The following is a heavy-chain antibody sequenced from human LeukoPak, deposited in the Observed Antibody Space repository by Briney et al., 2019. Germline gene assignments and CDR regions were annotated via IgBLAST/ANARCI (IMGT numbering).Heavy chain of an antibody. D-gene: IGHD3-16*01. V-gene: IGHV3-33*01. CDR3: ARDLTFTYA. J-gene: IGHJ5*02. CDR2: IWYDGSNK. Sequence: GGSLRLSCAASGFTFSSYGMHWVRQAPGKGLEWVAAIWYDGSNKYYADSVKGRFTISRDNSKNTLYLQMNSLGAEDTAVYYCARDLTFTYAWGQGTLVTVSS. CDR1: GFTFSSYG.